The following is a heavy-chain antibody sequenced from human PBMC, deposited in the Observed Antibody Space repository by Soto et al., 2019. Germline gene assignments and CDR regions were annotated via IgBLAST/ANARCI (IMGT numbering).Heavy chain of an antibody. Sequence: PSETLSLTCSVSGGSISAYYRSWIRRPPRKGLEWIWYISDIGSTNYNPSLKSRATMSAETSKNQFVLNLITVTAADTVVDYCARGHFVSYDSFFFTWFDSWGPGALVTVSS. D-gene: IGHD3-16*01. J-gene: IGHJ5*01. CDR3: ARGHFVSYDSFFFTWFDS. CDR1: GGSISAYY. CDR2: ISDIGST. V-gene: IGHV4-59*01.